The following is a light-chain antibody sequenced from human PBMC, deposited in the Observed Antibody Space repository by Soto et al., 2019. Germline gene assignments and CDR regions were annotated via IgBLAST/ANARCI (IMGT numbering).Light chain of an antibody. J-gene: IGKJ4*01. V-gene: IGKV1-33*01. CDR2: DVS. CDR1: QDISNY. CDR3: QQYETLPT. Sequence: DIQMTQSPSSLSASVGDRVTITCQASQDISNYLNWYQQKPGKAPKLLIHDVSYLETGAPSRCSGSGSGTDFTFTISSLQPEDIATYYCQQYETLPTFGGGTKVEIK.